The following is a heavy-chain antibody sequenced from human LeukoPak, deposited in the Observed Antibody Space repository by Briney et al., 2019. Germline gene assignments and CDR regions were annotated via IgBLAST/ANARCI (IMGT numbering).Heavy chain of an antibody. CDR3: ARGGYGNYFDY. CDR1: GYTFNIYG. V-gene: IGHV1-18*01. J-gene: IGHJ4*02. CDR2: ISGHNANT. Sequence: GVSVKVSCKASGYTFNIYGISWVGEAPGQGRNWMGGISGHNANTYYAQNLQGRVTMTTDTSTTTVYMELRSLTSDDTAVYYCARGGYGNYFDYWGQGTLVTVSS. D-gene: IGHD5-12*01.